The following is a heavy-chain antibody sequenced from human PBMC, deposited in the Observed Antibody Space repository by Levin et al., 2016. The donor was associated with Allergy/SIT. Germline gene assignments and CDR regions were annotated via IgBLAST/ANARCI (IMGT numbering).Heavy chain of an antibody. J-gene: IGHJ4*02. D-gene: IGHD1-26*01. V-gene: IGHV1-46*01. CDR3: AGSGSQRRNFDY. CDR2: INPSGGST. Sequence: WVRQAPGQGLEWMGIINPSGGSTSYAQKFQGRVTMTRDTSTSTVYMELSSLRSEDTAVYYCAGSGSQRRNFDYWGQGTLVTVSS.